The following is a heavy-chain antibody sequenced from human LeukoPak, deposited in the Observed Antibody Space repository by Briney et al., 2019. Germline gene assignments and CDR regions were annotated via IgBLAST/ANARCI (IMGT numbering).Heavy chain of an antibody. CDR3: ARGPSSIAARPSLGFDY. V-gene: IGHV4-34*01. CDR2: INHSGST. Sequence: SETLSLXCAVYGGSFSGYYWSWIRQPPGKGLEWIGEINHSGSTNYSPSLKSRVTISVDTSKNQFSLKLSSVTAADTAVYYCARGPSSIAARPSLGFDYWGQGTLVTVSS. D-gene: IGHD6-6*01. J-gene: IGHJ4*02. CDR1: GGSFSGYY.